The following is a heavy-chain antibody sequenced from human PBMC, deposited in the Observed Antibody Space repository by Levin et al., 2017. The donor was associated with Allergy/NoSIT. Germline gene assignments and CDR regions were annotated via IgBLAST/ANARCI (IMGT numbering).Heavy chain of an antibody. D-gene: IGHD3-3*01. Sequence: SETLSLTCAISGDSVSSNSAAWNWIRQSPSRGLEWLGRTYYRSKWYNDYAVSVKSRITINPDTSKNQFSLQLNSVTPEDTAVYYCARDTRFLEEDEDYYYYYGMDVWGQGTTVTVSS. V-gene: IGHV6-1*01. J-gene: IGHJ6*02. CDR1: GDSVSSNSAA. CDR3: ARDTRFLEEDEDYYYYYGMDV. CDR2: TYYRSKWYN.